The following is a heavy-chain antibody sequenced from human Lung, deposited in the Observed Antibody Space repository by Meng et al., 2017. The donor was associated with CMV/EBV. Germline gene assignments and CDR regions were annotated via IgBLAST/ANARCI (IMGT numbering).Heavy chain of an antibody. J-gene: IGHJ1*01. CDR2: IPHRGSS. CDR1: GDSITNHNW. Sequence: QVQLRESGPALAKPSESLSLTCAVSGDSITNHNWWAWVRQPPGKGLEWIGGIPHRGSSAYNPSLKSRVSMSIDKSKNQFSLKLTSVTAADTAVYHCLRRSGGSVWGQGTLVTVSS. D-gene: IGHD3-10*01. V-gene: IGHV4-4*02. CDR3: LRRSGGSV.